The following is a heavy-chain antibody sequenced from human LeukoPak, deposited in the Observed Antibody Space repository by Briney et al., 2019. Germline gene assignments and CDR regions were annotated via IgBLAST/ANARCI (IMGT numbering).Heavy chain of an antibody. CDR3: ARGLSSGWVDY. CDR1: GGSFTTYY. V-gene: IGHV4-34*01. J-gene: IGHJ4*02. Sequence: SETLSLTCAVFGGSFTTYYWTWIRQPPGKGLEWVGEFHHSGRTNYKPSCRSRVTISLDTSKNQFSLNLRSVTAADTAVYYCARGLSSGWVDYWGQGTLVTVSS. CDR2: FHHSGRT. D-gene: IGHD6-19*01.